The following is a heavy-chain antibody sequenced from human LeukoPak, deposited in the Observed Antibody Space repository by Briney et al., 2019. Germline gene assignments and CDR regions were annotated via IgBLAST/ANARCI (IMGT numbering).Heavy chain of an antibody. D-gene: IGHD4-23*01. CDR3: ARRPLYGGSASDAFDI. Sequence: GGSLRLSCAASGFTFNNYWMHWVRQAPGKGLVWVSRIHSDGTTTTYADSVKGRFTISRDNAKNTLYLQMNSLRAEDTAVYYCARRPLYGGSASDAFDIWGQGTLVTVSS. J-gene: IGHJ3*02. V-gene: IGHV3-74*01. CDR2: IHSDGTTT. CDR1: GFTFNNYW.